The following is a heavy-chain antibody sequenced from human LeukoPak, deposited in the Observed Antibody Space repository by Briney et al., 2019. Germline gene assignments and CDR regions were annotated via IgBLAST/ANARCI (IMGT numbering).Heavy chain of an antibody. CDR2: ISGSGGST. CDR1: GFTFSSYA. J-gene: IGHJ4*02. Sequence: GGSLRLSCAASGFTFSSYAMSWVRQAPGKGLEWVSAISGSGGSTYYADSVKGRFTISRDNSKNTLYLKMNSLRAEDTAVYYGAKATPYDILTGRRRYYFDYWGQGTLVTVSS. CDR3: AKATPYDILTGRRRYYFDY. D-gene: IGHD3-9*01. V-gene: IGHV3-23*01.